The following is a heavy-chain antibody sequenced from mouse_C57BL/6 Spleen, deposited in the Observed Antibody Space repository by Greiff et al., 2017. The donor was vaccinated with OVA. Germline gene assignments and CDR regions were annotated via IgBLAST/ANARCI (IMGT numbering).Heavy chain of an antibody. CDR3: AKNQGGYYAMDY. Sequence: VQRVESGPGLVQPSQSLSITCTVSGFSLTSYGVHWVRQSPGKGLEWLGVIWRGGSTDYNAAFMSRLSITKDNSKSQVFFKMNSLQADDTAIYYCAKNQGGYYAMDYWGQGTSVTVSS. J-gene: IGHJ4*01. V-gene: IGHV2-5*01. D-gene: IGHD3-2*02. CDR1: GFSLTSYG. CDR2: IWRGGST.